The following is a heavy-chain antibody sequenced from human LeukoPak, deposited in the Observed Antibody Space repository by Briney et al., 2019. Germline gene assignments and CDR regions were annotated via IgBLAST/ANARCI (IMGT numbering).Heavy chain of an antibody. D-gene: IGHD2-2*01. Sequence: GGSLRLSCAASGFTFSSYAMSWVRQAPGKGLEWVSAIGGSGGSTYYADSVKGRFTISRDNSKNTLYLQMNSLRAEDTAVYYCAKCTKYQLREFDYWGQGTLVTVSS. V-gene: IGHV3-23*01. CDR1: GFTFSSYA. CDR3: AKCTKYQLREFDY. CDR2: IGGSGGST. J-gene: IGHJ4*02.